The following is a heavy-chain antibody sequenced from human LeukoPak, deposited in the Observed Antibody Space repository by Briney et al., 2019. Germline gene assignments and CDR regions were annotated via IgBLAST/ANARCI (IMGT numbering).Heavy chain of an antibody. CDR1: GFTFDDYT. J-gene: IGHJ4*02. CDR2: ISWNSGRI. V-gene: IGHV3-9*01. Sequence: PGGSLRLSCAASGFTFDDYTMHWVRQAPGKGLEWVSGISWNSGRIDYADSVKGRFTISRDNAKNSLYLQMNSLRTEDTALYYCARDQYYGSGSYYSDWGQGTLVTVSS. D-gene: IGHD3-10*01. CDR3: ARDQYYGSGSYYSD.